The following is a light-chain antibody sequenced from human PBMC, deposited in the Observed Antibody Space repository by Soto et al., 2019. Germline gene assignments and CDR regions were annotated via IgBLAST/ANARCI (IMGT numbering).Light chain of an antibody. Sequence: ENVLTQSPGTLSLSPGDRASLSCRAARTVDSDSLAWYQQKPGQAPRLLIYGASSRATGIPDRFSGSGSGTDFTLNISGLEPEDFAVYFCQQYGGSPYTFGQGTRLDIK. V-gene: IGKV3-20*01. J-gene: IGKJ2*01. CDR1: RTVDSDS. CDR3: QQYGGSPYT. CDR2: GAS.